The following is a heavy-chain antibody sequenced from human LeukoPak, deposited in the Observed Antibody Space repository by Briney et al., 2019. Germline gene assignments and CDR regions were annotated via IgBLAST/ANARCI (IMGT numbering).Heavy chain of an antibody. CDR3: ARDYVVPAAMSHPTTICWFDP. D-gene: IGHD2-2*01. CDR2: INPSGGST. Sequence: ASVKVSCKASGYTFTSYYMHWVRQAPGQGLEWMGIINPSGGSTSYAQKFQGRVTMTRDTSTSTVYMELSSLRSEDTAVYYCARDYVVPAAMSHPTTICWFDPWGQGTLVTVSS. J-gene: IGHJ5*02. CDR1: GYTFTSYY. V-gene: IGHV1-46*01.